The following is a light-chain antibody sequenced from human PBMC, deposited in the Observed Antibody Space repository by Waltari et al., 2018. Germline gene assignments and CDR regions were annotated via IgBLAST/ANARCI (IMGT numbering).Light chain of an antibody. V-gene: IGLV2-14*03. CDR3: SSYTSSSTYVL. J-gene: IGLJ2*01. CDR2: DVS. CDR1: ASDIGGYNY. Sequence: QSALAQPASVSGSPGQSITISCTGTASDIGGYNYVSWYQQHPGLAPKLMIYDVSNRPSGVSNRFSGSKSGNTASLTISGLQAEDEADYYCSSYTSSSTYVLFGGGTKLTVL.